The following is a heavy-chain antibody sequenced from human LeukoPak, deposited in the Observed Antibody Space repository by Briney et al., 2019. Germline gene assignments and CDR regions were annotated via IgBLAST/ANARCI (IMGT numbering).Heavy chain of an antibody. CDR1: GGTFSSYA. V-gene: IGHV1-69*13. CDR2: IIPIFGTA. CDR3: ARLRNYYGSGSYYNVDAFDI. J-gene: IGHJ3*02. Sequence: SVRVSCMASGGTFSSYAISWVRHAPGEGVGWMGGIIPIFGTANYAQKFQGRVTITADESKSTAYMELSSLRSEDTAVYYCARLRNYYGSGSYYNVDAFDIWGQGTMVTVSS. D-gene: IGHD3-10*01.